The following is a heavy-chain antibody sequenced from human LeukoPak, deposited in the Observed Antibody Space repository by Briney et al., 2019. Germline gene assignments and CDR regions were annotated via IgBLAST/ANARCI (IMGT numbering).Heavy chain of an antibody. D-gene: IGHD6-13*01. Sequence: PSETLSLTCAVYGGTFSGYYWSWIRQPPGKRLEWVGESNDSGGTNYNPSLKSRVTISVDTSKNQFSLKLSSVTAADTAVYYCARAFPRRIAAAGLFDYWGQGTLVTVSS. V-gene: IGHV4-34*01. CDR3: ARAFPRRIAAAGLFDY. J-gene: IGHJ4*02. CDR2: SNDSGGT. CDR1: GGTFSGYY.